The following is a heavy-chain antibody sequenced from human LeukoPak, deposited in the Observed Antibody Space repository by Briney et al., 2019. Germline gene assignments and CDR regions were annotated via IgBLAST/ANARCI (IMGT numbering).Heavy chain of an antibody. J-gene: IGHJ6*03. CDR3: AREQDRIYNMDV. CDR2: ISGSGSTV. CDR1: GFTFSDCY. D-gene: IGHD3-10*01. V-gene: IGHV3-11*04. Sequence: GGSLRLSCVASGFTFSDCYMSWIRQAPGKGLEWVSYISGSGSTVYYADSVKGRFTISRDNAKNSLYLQMNSLRAEDTAVYYCAREQDRIYNMDVWGKGTTVTVSS.